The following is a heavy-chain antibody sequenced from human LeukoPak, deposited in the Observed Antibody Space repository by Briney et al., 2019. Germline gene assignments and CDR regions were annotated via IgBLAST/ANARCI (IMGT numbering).Heavy chain of an antibody. V-gene: IGHV3-20*04. D-gene: IGHD3-22*01. CDR2: INWNGGST. J-gene: IGHJ6*04. CDR3: ADLGIAMIAGV. CDR1: GFTFDDYG. Sequence: GGSLRLSCAASGFTFDDYGMSWVRQAQGKGLEWVSGINWNGGSTGYADSVKGRFTISRDNAKNSLYLQMNSLRAEDTAVYYCADLGIAMIAGVWGKGTTVTISS.